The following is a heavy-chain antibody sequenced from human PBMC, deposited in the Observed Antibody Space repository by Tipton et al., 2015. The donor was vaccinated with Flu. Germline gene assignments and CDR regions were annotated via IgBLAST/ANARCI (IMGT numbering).Heavy chain of an antibody. V-gene: IGHV4-61*02. CDR2: IYTSGST. Sequence: TLSLTCTVSGGSISSGSYYWSWIRQPAGKGLEWIGRIYTSGSTNYNPSLKSRVTISVDTSKNQFSLKLSSVTAADTAVYYCARGRAVAGFRGFDYWGQGTLVSGS. CDR1: GGSISSGSYY. CDR3: ARGRAVAGFRGFDY. J-gene: IGHJ4*02. D-gene: IGHD6-19*01.